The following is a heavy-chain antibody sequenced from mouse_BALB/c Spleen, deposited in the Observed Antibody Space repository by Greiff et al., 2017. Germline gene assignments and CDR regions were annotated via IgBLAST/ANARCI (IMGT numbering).Heavy chain of an antibody. J-gene: IGHJ2*01. Sequence: EVKVVESGGGLVKPGGSLKLSCAASGFTFSSYTMSWVRQTPEKRLEWVATISSGGSYTYYPDSVKGRFTISRDNAKNTLYLQMSSLKSEDTAMYYCTRGPPDYWGQGTTLTVSS. V-gene: IGHV5-6-4*01. CDR1: GFTFSSYT. CDR3: TRGPPDY. CDR2: ISSGGSYT.